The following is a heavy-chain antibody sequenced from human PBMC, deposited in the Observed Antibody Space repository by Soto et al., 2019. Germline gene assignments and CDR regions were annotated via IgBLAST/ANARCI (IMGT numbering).Heavy chain of an antibody. J-gene: IGHJ4*02. CDR3: ARDNVDSDGYNLDH. Sequence: QVQLQESGPGLVKPSENLSLTCTVSGGSISSYYWSWIRQPPGKGLEWIGYIYYSGSTNYNPSLKSRVTISVDTSKNQFSLKLTSVTAADTAVYYCARDNVDSDGYNLDHWGQGTLVTVSS. CDR1: GGSISSYY. V-gene: IGHV4-59*01. CDR2: IYYSGST. D-gene: IGHD5-18*01.